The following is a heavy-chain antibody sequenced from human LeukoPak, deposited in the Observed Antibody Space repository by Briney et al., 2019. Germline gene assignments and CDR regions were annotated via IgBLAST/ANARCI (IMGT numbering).Heavy chain of an antibody. J-gene: IGHJ3*02. V-gene: IGHV3-15*01. D-gene: IGHD1-1*01. CDR3: ATANSIQVKLSFDI. Sequence: EGSLRLSCSASGFNFTSAWMSWVRQAPGKGLGWVGRIKSKSDGGTTDYAAPVKGIFFVSRDDSKNTVYLQLNNLKTEDTAVYYCATANSIQVKLSFDIWGQGTMVTVSS. CDR2: IKSKSDGGTT. CDR1: GFNFTSAW.